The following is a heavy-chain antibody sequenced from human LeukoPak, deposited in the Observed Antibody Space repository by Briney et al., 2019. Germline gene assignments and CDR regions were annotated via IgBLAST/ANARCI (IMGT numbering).Heavy chain of an antibody. Sequence: GGSLRLSCAASGFTFSNAWMSWGRQAPGKGLELVGRIKSKTDGGTTDYAAPVKGRFTISRDDSKNTLYLQMNSLKTEDTAVYYCTTDLFLLGAFDIWGQGTMVTVSS. CDR2: IKSKTDGGTT. J-gene: IGHJ3*02. V-gene: IGHV3-15*01. CDR1: GFTFSNAW. D-gene: IGHD1-26*01. CDR3: TTDLFLLGAFDI.